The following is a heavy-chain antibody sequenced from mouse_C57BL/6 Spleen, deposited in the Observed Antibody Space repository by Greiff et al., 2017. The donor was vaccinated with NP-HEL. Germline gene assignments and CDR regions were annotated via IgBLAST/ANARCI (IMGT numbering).Heavy chain of an antibody. CDR3: ARSQGYSKEAWFAY. CDR1: GYAFSSYW. J-gene: IGHJ3*01. V-gene: IGHV1-80*01. D-gene: IGHD2-5*01. CDR2: IYPGDGDT. Sequence: VQLQQSGAELVKPGASVKISCKASGYAFSSYWMNWVKQRPGKGLEWIGQIYPGDGDTNYNGKFKGKATLTADKSSSTAYMQLSSLTSEDSAVYFCARSQGYSKEAWFAYWGQGTLVTVSA.